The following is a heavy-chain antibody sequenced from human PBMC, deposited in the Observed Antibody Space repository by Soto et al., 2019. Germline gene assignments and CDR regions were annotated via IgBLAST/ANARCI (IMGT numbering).Heavy chain of an antibody. CDR1: VFHFGPFW. Sequence: GGSLRLSCAASVFHFGPFWMHWVRQAPGKGLVWVSHINSDGSTIVYADSVKGRFTISRDNAKNTLYLQMNSLRVEDTAVYFCARDRGLPDSFDIWGQGTMVTVSS. CDR3: ARDRGLPDSFDI. V-gene: IGHV3-74*01. J-gene: IGHJ3*02. CDR2: INSDGSTI. D-gene: IGHD3-10*01.